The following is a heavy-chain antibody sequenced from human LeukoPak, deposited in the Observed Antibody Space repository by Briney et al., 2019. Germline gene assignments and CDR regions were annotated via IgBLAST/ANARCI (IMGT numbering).Heavy chain of an antibody. J-gene: IGHJ4*02. V-gene: IGHV1-69*04. CDR3: ARKYDSSGYAFDY. CDR1: GGTFSSYA. D-gene: IGHD3-22*01. CDR2: IIPILGIA. Sequence: ASVKVSCKASGGTFSSYAISWVRQAPEQGLEWMGRIIPILGIANYAQKFQGRVTITADKSTSTAYMELSSLRSEDTAVYYCARKYDSSGYAFDYWGQGTLVTVSS.